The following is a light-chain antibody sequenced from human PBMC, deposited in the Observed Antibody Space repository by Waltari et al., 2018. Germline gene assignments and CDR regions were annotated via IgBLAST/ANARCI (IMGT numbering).Light chain of an antibody. Sequence: QSALTQPASVSGSPGQSITISCTGTSSDVGGYNYVSWYQQHPGKAPKLNIYDVINRPSGVSNRFPGSKSGNTASLTISGLQAEDEADYYCQVWDRTTDHPIFGGGTKLTVL. J-gene: IGLJ2*01. CDR2: DVI. CDR3: QVWDRTTDHPI. V-gene: IGLV2-14*01. CDR1: SSDVGGYNY.